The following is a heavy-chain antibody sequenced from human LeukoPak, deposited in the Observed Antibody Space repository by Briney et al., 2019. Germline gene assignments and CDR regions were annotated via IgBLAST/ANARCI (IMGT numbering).Heavy chain of an antibody. J-gene: IGHJ4*02. V-gene: IGHV4-39*07. CDR3: ARVGSSWPHYYFDY. Sequence: PSETLSLTCTVSGASINFISYYWGWIRQPPGKGLEWIGNVFSSGSTYYNPSLKSRVTISIDTFKNQFSLKLSSVTAADTAVYYCARVGSSWPHYYFDYWGLGTLVTVSS. CDR1: GASINFISYY. CDR2: VFSSGST. D-gene: IGHD6-13*01.